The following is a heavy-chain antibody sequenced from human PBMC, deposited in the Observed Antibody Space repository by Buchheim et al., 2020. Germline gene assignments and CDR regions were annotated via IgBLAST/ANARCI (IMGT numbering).Heavy chain of an antibody. J-gene: IGHJ4*02. Sequence: QVQLVQSGAEVKKPGSSVKVSCKASGGTFSSYAISWVRQAPGQGLEWMGRIIPILGIANYAQKFQGRVTITEAKSTSTAYMELSSLRSEDTAVYYCATSIADTLPEIDYWGQGTL. D-gene: IGHD1-14*01. V-gene: IGHV1-69*04. CDR2: IIPILGIA. CDR3: ATSIADTLPEIDY. CDR1: GGTFSSYA.